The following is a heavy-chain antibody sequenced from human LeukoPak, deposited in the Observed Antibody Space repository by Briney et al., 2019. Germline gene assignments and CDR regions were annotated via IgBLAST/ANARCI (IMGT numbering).Heavy chain of an antibody. D-gene: IGHD3-9*01. J-gene: IGHJ5*02. CDR3: ATGYGSGWFDA. CDR1: GVSISGRGY. V-gene: IGHV4-31*03. Sequence: PSETLSLTCSVSGVSISGRGYWGWIRQHPGKGLEWIGYIDYSGKTYYKPSLQSRVIISADTSQNQFTLKVSSMTAADTAVYYCATGYGSGWFDAWGQGAVVTVSS. CDR2: IDYSGKT.